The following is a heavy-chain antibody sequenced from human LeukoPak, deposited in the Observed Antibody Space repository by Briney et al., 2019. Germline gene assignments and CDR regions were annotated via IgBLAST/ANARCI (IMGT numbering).Heavy chain of an antibody. CDR3: ARQTGSGLFILP. D-gene: IGHD3/OR15-3a*01. J-gene: IGHJ4*02. Sequence: SETLSLTCTVSGVSISSSNSYWGWIRQPLGKGLEWIGSIYYSGNTYYNASLKSQVSISIDTSKNQFSLRLPSVTAADTAVYYCARQTGSGLFILPGGQGTLVTVSS. V-gene: IGHV4-39*01. CDR2: IYYSGNT. CDR1: GVSISSSNSY.